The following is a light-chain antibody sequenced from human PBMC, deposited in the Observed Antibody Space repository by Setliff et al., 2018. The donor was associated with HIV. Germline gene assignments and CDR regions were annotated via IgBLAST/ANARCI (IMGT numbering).Light chain of an antibody. V-gene: IGLV2-8*01. CDR1: SIDIGNYNY. Sequence: QSVLTQPPSASGSPGQSVTISCTGASIDIGNYNYVSWYQHHPGKAPKLIIYQVTKRPSGVPDRFSGSKSANTASLTVSGLQAEDEADYYCSAYAGSNNYGVFGTGTKVT. CDR2: QVT. J-gene: IGLJ1*01. CDR3: SAYAGSNNYGV.